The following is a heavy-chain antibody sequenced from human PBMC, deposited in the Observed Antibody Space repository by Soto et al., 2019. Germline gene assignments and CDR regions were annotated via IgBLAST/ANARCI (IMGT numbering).Heavy chain of an antibody. V-gene: IGHV3-30*18. CDR3: AKNYQRYCYHYGMDV. D-gene: IGHD2-21*01. CDR2: VSYDGSHE. J-gene: IGHJ6*02. Sequence: QVQLVESGGGVVQPGRSLRLSCAASGFTFSTYGMYWVRQAPGKGLEWVAVVSYDGSHEYYAGSVKGRFTISRDNYKNTLYLQMNILRSDDTAVYYCAKNYQRYCYHYGMDVWGQGTTVTVSS. CDR1: GFTFSTYG.